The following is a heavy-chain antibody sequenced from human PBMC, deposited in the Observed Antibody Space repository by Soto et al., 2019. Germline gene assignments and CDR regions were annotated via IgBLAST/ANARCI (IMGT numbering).Heavy chain of an antibody. CDR1: GFTFSSYA. V-gene: IGHV3-30-3*01. J-gene: IGHJ6*02. CDR2: ISYDGSNK. Sequence: PGGSLILSCAASGFTFSSYAMHWVRQAPGKGLEWVAVISYDGSNKYYADSVKGRFTISRDNSKNTLYLQMNSLRAEDTAVYYCARDLSQLVRSNHYYYYYGMDVWGQGTTVTVSS. CDR3: ARDLSQLVRSNHYYYYYGMDV. D-gene: IGHD6-6*01.